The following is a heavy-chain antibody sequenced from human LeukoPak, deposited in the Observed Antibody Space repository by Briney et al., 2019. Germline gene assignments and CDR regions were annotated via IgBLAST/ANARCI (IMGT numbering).Heavy chain of an antibody. V-gene: IGHV3-21*01. CDR2: ISSSSYI. Sequence: GRSLRLSCAASGFTFSSYSMNWVRQAPGKGLEWVSSISSSSYIYYADSVKGRFTISRDNAKNSLYLQMNSLRAEDTAVYYCARTKDLVPAAIFDYWGQGTLVTVSS. D-gene: IGHD2-2*01. J-gene: IGHJ4*02. CDR1: GFTFSSYS. CDR3: ARTKDLVPAAIFDY.